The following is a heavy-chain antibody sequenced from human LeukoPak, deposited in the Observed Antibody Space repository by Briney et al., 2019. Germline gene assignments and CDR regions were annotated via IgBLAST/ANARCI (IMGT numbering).Heavy chain of an antibody. D-gene: IGHD2-2*02. Sequence: ASVKVSCKASGYTFTGYYMHWVRQAPGQGLEWMGWINPNSGGTNYAQKFQGRVTMTRDTSISTAYMEQSRLRSDDTAVYYCARDRFRVVPAAIPDYWGQGTLVTVSS. CDR3: ARDRFRVVPAAIPDY. V-gene: IGHV1-2*02. J-gene: IGHJ4*02. CDR2: INPNSGGT. CDR1: GYTFTGYY.